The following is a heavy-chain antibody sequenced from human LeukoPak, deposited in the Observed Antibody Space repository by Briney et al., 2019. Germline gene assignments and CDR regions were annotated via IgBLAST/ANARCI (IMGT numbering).Heavy chain of an antibody. J-gene: IGHJ4*02. CDR3: AKEVGHSINSFCLEY. D-gene: IGHD1-26*01. CDR1: GFTFSSNG. CDR2: ISNNGGRT. Sequence: GGSLRLSCAASGFTFSSNGMSWVRQAPGKGLEWVSNISNNGGRTYYADSVKGRFTISRDNSKNTLYLQVNSLRAEDTAVYYCAKEVGHSINSFCLEYWGQGILVTVSS. V-gene: IGHV3-23*01.